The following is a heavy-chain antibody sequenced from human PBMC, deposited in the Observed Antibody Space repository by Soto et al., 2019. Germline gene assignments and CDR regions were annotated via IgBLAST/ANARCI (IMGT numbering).Heavy chain of an antibody. CDR3: ARWGAMVRGLIPYYYYGMDV. J-gene: IGHJ6*02. Sequence: QVQLVQSGAEVKKPGASVKVSCKASGYTFTSYGISWVRQAPGQGLEWMGWISAYNGNTNYAQKLQGRVTMTTDTSTNPAYMELRSLRSDDTAVYYCARWGAMVRGLIPYYYYGMDVWGQGTTVTVSS. V-gene: IGHV1-18*01. D-gene: IGHD3-10*01. CDR1: GYTFTSYG. CDR2: ISAYNGNT.